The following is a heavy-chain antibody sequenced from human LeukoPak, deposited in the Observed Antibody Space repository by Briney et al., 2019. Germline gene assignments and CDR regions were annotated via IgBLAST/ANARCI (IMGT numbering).Heavy chain of an antibody. CDR1: GYTFTSYG. CDR3: ARDPEPQWLAEANDAFDI. Sequence: ASVKVSCKASGYTFTSYGISWVRQAPGQGLEWMGWISAYNGNTNYAQKLQGRVTMTTDTSTSTAYMELRSLRSDDTAVYYCARDPEPQWLAEANDAFDIWGQGTMVTVSS. CDR2: ISAYNGNT. J-gene: IGHJ3*02. V-gene: IGHV1-18*01. D-gene: IGHD6-19*01.